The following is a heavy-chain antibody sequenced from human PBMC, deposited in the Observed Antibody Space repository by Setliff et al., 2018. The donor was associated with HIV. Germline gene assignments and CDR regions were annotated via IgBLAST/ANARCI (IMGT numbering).Heavy chain of an antibody. V-gene: IGHV1-8*02. CDR2: MNPNSGNT. CDR1: GYTFTSYD. Sequence: RASVKVSCKASGYTFTSYDINWVRQATGQGLEWMGWMNPNSGNTGYAQRFQGRVTMTRDTSMSTAYMELNRLISDDTAVYYCARGWATGADSSPLDVWGKGTTVTVSS. CDR3: ARGWATGADSSPLDV. J-gene: IGHJ6*04. D-gene: IGHD6-19*01.